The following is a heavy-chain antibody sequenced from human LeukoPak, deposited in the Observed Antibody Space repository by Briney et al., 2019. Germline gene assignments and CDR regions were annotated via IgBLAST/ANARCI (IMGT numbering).Heavy chain of an antibody. Sequence: PGGSLRLSCAASGFTFSSYAMSWVRQAPGKGLEWVSAISGSGGSTYYADSVKGRFTISRDNSKNTLYLQMNSLRAEDTAVYYCAKTVRFGESLGYYGMDVWGQGTTVTVSS. CDR1: GFTFSSYA. CDR2: ISGSGGST. V-gene: IGHV3-23*01. CDR3: AKTVRFGESLGYYGMDV. J-gene: IGHJ6*02. D-gene: IGHD3-10*01.